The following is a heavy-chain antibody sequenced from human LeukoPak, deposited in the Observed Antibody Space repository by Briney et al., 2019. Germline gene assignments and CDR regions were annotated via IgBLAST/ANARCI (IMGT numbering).Heavy chain of an antibody. CDR1: GFTFSNYG. D-gene: IGHD2-2*01. Sequence: GGSLRLSCAASGFTFSNYGMSWVRQAPGKGLEWVSGISGSGASTYDADSVKGRFTISRDNSKNTLYLQMNSLRAEDTAVFYCAKFVDDVVVVPAAYFDYWGQGTLVTVSS. CDR2: ISGSGAST. CDR3: AKFVDDVVVVPAAYFDY. J-gene: IGHJ4*02. V-gene: IGHV3-23*01.